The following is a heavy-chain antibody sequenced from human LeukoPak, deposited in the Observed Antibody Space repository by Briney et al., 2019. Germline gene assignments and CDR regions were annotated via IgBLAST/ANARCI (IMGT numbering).Heavy chain of an antibody. J-gene: IGHJ4*02. CDR1: GSTFSSYA. CDR2: ITPIFGIA. D-gene: IGHD1-7*01. Sequence: SVKVSCKASGSTFSSYAISWVRQAPGQGLEWMGRITPIFGIANYAQKFQGRVTITADKSTSTAYMELSSLRSEDTAVYYCAREGSMGLTGTYHFDYWGQGTLVTVSS. V-gene: IGHV1-69*04. CDR3: AREGSMGLTGTYHFDY.